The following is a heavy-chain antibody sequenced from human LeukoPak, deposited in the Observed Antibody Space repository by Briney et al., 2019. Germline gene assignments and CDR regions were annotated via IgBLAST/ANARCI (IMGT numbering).Heavy chain of an antibody. Sequence: SETLSLTCSVSGGSISSSDYYWGWIRQPPGKGLEWIGSIYYSGGTYYNPSLKSPVTISVDTSKNQFSLKLSSVTAGDTTVYYCARGRVVTANLYYFDYWGQGTLVTVSS. CDR3: ARGRVVTANLYYFDY. J-gene: IGHJ4*02. V-gene: IGHV4-39*01. CDR1: GGSISSSDYY. CDR2: IYYSGGT. D-gene: IGHD2-15*01.